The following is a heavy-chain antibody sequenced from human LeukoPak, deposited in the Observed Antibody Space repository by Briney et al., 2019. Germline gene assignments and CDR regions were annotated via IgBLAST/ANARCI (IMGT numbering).Heavy chain of an antibody. CDR3: TLYNY. D-gene: IGHD2-2*02. V-gene: IGHV1-18*03. J-gene: IGHJ4*02. Sequence: ASVKVSCKASGYTFTSYGISWVRQAPGQGLEWMGWISAYNGNTNYAQKLQGRVTITRDTSASTAYMELSSLRSGDMAVYYCTLYNYWGQGTLVTVAS. CDR2: ISAYNGNT. CDR1: GYTFTSYG.